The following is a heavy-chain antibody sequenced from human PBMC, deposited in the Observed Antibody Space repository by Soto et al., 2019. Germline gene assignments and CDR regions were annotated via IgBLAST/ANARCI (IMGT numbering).Heavy chain of an antibody. V-gene: IGHV1-46*02. J-gene: IGHJ4*02. D-gene: IGHD5-12*01. CDR3: VRDPWNY. CDR2: SNPSGGST. Sequence: GASVKVSCKASGYTFNNYFMHWVRQAPGQGLEWMGISNPSGGSTIYGQNLQGRVTMTRDTSTSTVYMELSSLRFEDTAVYYCVRDPWNYWGQGTLVTVSS. CDR1: GYTFNNYF.